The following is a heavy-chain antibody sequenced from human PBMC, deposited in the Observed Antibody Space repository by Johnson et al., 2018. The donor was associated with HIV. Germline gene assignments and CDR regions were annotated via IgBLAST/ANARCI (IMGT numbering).Heavy chain of an antibody. Sequence: QVQLVESGGGVVQPGRSLRLSCAASGFTFSSYAMHWVRQAPGKGLEWVAVISFDGSNQYYADSVKGRFTISRDNSKNTLYLQMNSLRAEDTAVYYCARDRGGIAEQSGAFDIWGQGTMVTVSA. CDR2: ISFDGSNQ. V-gene: IGHV3-30-3*01. D-gene: IGHD6-13*01. CDR1: GFTFSSYA. J-gene: IGHJ3*02. CDR3: ARDRGGIAEQSGAFDI.